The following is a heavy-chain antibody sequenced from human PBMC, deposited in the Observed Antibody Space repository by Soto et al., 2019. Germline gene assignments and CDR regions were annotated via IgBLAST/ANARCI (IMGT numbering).Heavy chain of an antibody. V-gene: IGHV3-30-3*01. CDR3: ARLQLSLRHLFDY. CDR2: ISYDGSNK. J-gene: IGHJ4*02. CDR1: GFTFSSYA. Sequence: PGGSLRLSCAASGFTFSSYAMHWVRQAPGKGLEWVAVISYDGSNKYYADSVKGRFTISRDNSKNTLYLQMNSLRAEDTAVYYCARLQLSLRHLFDYWGQGTLVTVSS. D-gene: IGHD5-18*01.